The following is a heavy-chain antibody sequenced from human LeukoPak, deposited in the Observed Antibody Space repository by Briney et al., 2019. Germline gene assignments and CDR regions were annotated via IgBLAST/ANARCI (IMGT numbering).Heavy chain of an antibody. V-gene: IGHV4-4*02. CDR3: GAGHSYYFDY. Sequence: PSETLSLTCAVSSGSISSSNWWSWVRQPPGKGLEWIGEIYHSGSTNYNPSLKNRVTISIDKSKNQFSLKMNSVTAADTAIYFCGAGHSYYFDYWGQGTLVTVSS. J-gene: IGHJ4*02. D-gene: IGHD4-23*01. CDR1: SGSISSSNW. CDR2: IYHSGST.